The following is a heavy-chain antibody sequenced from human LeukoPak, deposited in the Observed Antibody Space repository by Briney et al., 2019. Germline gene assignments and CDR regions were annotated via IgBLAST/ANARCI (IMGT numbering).Heavy chain of an antibody. D-gene: IGHD6-19*01. CDR2: INPNSGGT. J-gene: IGHJ4*02. Sequence: ASVNVSCKASGYTFTGYYMHWVRQAPGQGREWMGRINPNSGGTNYAQKFQGRVTMTRDTSISTAYMELSRLRSDDTAVYYCARDPRIAVAGKYFDYWGQGTLVTVSS. CDR1: GYTFTGYY. V-gene: IGHV1-2*06. CDR3: ARDPRIAVAGKYFDY.